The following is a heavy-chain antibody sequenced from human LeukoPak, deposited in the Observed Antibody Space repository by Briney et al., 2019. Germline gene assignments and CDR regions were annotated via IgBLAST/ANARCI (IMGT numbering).Heavy chain of an antibody. CDR1: GYTFTSYD. J-gene: IGHJ5*02. D-gene: IGHD3-10*01. CDR2: MNPNSGNT. Sequence: SVKVSCKASGYTFTSYDINWVRQATGQRLEWMGWMNPNSGNTGYAQKFQGRVTMTRNASISTAYMELSSLRSEDTAVYYCARGITMVRGVKKGWFDPWGQGTLVTVSS. V-gene: IGHV1-8*01. CDR3: ARGITMVRGVKKGWFDP.